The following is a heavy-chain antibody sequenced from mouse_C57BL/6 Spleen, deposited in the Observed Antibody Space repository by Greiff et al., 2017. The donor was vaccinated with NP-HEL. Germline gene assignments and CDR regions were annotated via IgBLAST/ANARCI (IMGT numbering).Heavy chain of an antibody. D-gene: IGHD1-1*01. CDR3: ARGGLLYSMDY. CDR2: IFPGSGST. Sequence: QVHVKQPGAELVKPGASVKMSCTASGYTFTSYWITWVMQRPGQGLVWIGDIFPGSGSTNYNEKFKSKATLTVDTSSSTAYMQLSRLTSEDSAVYYCARGGLLYSMDYWGQGTSVTVSS. J-gene: IGHJ4*01. CDR1: GYTFTSYW. V-gene: IGHV1-55*01.